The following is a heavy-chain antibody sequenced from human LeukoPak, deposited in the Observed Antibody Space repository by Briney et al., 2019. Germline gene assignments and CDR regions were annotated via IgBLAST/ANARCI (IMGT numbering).Heavy chain of an antibody. CDR2: ISSSGSTI. CDR1: GFTFSSYE. D-gene: IGHD1-7*01. CDR3: ARSDELNWFDP. Sequence: GGSLRLSCAASGFTFSSYELNWVRQAPGKGLEWVSYISSSGSTIYYADSVRGRFTISRDNAKNSLYLQMNSLRAEDTAVYYCARSDELNWFDPWGQGTLVTVSS. V-gene: IGHV3-48*03. J-gene: IGHJ5*02.